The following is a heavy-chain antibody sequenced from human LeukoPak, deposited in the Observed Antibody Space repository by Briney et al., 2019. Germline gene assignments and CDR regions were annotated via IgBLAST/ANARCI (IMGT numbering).Heavy chain of an antibody. Sequence: GGSLRLSCAASGFTFSSYAMSWVRLAPGKGLEWVSAISGSGGSTYYADSVKGRFTISRDNSKNTLYLQMNSLRAEDTAVYYCARRWFGEDDAFDIWGQGTMVTVSS. CDR1: GFTFSSYA. V-gene: IGHV3-23*01. CDR2: ISGSGGST. CDR3: ARRWFGEDDAFDI. D-gene: IGHD3-10*01. J-gene: IGHJ3*02.